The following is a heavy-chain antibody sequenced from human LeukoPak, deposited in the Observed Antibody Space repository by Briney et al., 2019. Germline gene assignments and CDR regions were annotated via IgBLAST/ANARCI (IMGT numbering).Heavy chain of an antibody. CDR2: ISGSGGNT. CDR1: GFTFSSYA. V-gene: IGHV3-23*01. Sequence: PGWSLRLSCAASGFTFSSYAMSWVRQAPGKGLEWVSSISGSGGNTYYADSVKGRFTISRDNSKNTLYMQMNSLRAEDTAVYYCAKLITHFDYWGQGTLVTVSS. CDR3: AKLITHFDY. D-gene: IGHD1-20*01. J-gene: IGHJ4*02.